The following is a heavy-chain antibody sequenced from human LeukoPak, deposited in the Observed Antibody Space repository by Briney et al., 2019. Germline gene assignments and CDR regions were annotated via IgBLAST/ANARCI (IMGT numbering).Heavy chain of an antibody. CDR3: AREGPRYNWNVRDFDY. V-gene: IGHV7-4-1*02. D-gene: IGHD1-20*01. J-gene: IGHJ4*02. CDR2: INTNTGNP. Sequence: ASVKVSCKASGYTFTSYAMNWVRQAPGRGLEWMGWINTNTGNPTYAQGFTGRFVFSLDTSVSTAYLQISSLKAEDTAVYYCAREGPRYNWNVRDFDYWGQGTLVTVSS. CDR1: GYTFTSYA.